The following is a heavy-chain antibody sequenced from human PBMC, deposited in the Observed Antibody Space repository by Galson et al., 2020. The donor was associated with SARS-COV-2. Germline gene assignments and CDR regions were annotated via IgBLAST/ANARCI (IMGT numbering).Heavy chain of an antibody. J-gene: IGHJ6*02. V-gene: IGHV5-51*01. Sequence: HGESLKISCKGSGYSFTSYWIGWVRQMPGKGLEWMGIIYPGDSDTRYSPSFQGQVTISADKSISTAYLQWSSLKASDTAMYYCARQEFVEPLSYYYGMDVWGQGTTVTVSS. CDR2: IYPGDSDT. D-gene: IGHD2-15*01. CDR1: GYSFTSYW. CDR3: ARQEFVEPLSYYYGMDV.